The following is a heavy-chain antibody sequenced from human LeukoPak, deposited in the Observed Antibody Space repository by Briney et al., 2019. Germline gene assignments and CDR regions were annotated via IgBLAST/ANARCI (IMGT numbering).Heavy chain of an antibody. Sequence: GGSLRLSCAASGFTFSSYEMNWVRQAPGKGLEWVSYISSSGSTIHYADSVKGRFTISRDNAKNSLYLQMNSLRAEDTAVYYCARAYCSSTSCNYYFDYWGQGTLVTASS. CDR1: GFTFSSYE. D-gene: IGHD2-2*01. CDR2: ISSSGSTI. V-gene: IGHV3-48*03. J-gene: IGHJ4*02. CDR3: ARAYCSSTSCNYYFDY.